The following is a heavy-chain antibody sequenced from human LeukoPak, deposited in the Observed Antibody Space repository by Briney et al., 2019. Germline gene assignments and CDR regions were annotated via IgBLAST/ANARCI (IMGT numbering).Heavy chain of an antibody. D-gene: IGHD6-13*01. CDR3: ARDLYTSSTVDAFDI. CDR2: ISPNSGGT. J-gene: IGHJ3*02. V-gene: IGHV1-2*02. Sequence: ASVKVSCKASGYTFIGYHMHWVRQAPGQGLEWMGWISPNSGGTNYAQKFQGRVTMTRDTSISTAYMELNRLRFDDTAVYYCARDLYTSSTVDAFDIWGQGTMITVSS. CDR1: GYTFIGYH.